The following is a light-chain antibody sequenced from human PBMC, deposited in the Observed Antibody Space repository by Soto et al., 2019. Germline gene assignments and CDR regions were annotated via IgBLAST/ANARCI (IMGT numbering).Light chain of an antibody. CDR1: SSDVGGYNY. V-gene: IGLV2-14*01. CDR2: DVT. Sequence: QSALTQPASVSGSPGQSITISCTGTSSDVGGYNYVSWYQQHPGKAXXLXXYDVTNRPSXVXXXXSXSXXXXXXXXXXXGLXAEDEADYYCSSYTSSSTLYVFGTGTKVTVL. CDR3: SSYTSSSTLYV. J-gene: IGLJ1*01.